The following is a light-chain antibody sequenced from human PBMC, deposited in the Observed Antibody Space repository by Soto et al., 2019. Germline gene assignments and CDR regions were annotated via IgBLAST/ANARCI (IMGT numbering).Light chain of an antibody. CDR1: QDISNY. J-gene: IGKJ1*01. CDR2: DAS. V-gene: IGKV1-5*01. CDR3: QQYNSYSGT. Sequence: DIQMTQSPPSLSVSVGDRVTITCQASQDISNYLHWFQQKPGKAPKLLIYDASSLESGVPSRFSGSGSGTEFTLTISSLQPDDFATYYCQQYNSYSGTFGQGTKVDVK.